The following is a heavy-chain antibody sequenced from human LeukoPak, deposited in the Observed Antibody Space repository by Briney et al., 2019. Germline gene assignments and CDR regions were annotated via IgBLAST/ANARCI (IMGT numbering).Heavy chain of an antibody. CDR3: TTDRRDSSGYYDPFAFDYYYYMDV. V-gene: IGHV3-15*01. Sequence: GGSLRLSCAASGFTFSNAWMSWVRQAPGEGLEWVGRIKSKTDGGTTDYAAPVKGRFTISRDDSKNTLYLQMNSLKTEDTAVYYCTTDRRDSSGYYDPFAFDYYYYMDVWGKGTTVTVSS. CDR1: GFTFSNAW. D-gene: IGHD3-22*01. CDR2: IKSKTDGGTT. J-gene: IGHJ6*03.